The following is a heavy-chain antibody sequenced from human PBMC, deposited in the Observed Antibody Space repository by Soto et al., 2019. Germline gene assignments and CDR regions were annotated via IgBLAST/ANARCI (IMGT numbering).Heavy chain of an antibody. CDR2: INPNTGGT. CDR3: ARVNVVVVAATREYYFDY. D-gene: IGHD2-15*01. V-gene: IGHV1-2*02. Sequence: ASVKVACKASGYTFTGYYMHWVRQAPGQGLEWMGWINPNTGGTNYAQKFQGRVTMTRDTSISTAYMELSRMRSDDTAVYYCARVNVVVVAATREYYFDYWGQGTLVTVSS. J-gene: IGHJ4*02. CDR1: GYTFTGYY.